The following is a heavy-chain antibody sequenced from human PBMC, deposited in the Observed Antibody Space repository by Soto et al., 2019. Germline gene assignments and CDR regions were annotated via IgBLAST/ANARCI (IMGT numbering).Heavy chain of an antibody. CDR3: AREPGEYYDNIGYLNWFDP. CDR2: LDNSTGTI. J-gene: IGHJ5*02. V-gene: IGHV3-48*02. D-gene: IGHD3-22*01. CDR1: GFTFSSYG. Sequence: EVQLVESGGGLVQPGGSLRLSCAATGFTFSSYGMNWVRQAPGQGLEWVSYLDNSTGTIYYADSVKGRFTISRDNAKHSLDLQMNSLRDEDTAVYYCAREPGEYYDNIGYLNWFDPWGQGTLVTVSS.